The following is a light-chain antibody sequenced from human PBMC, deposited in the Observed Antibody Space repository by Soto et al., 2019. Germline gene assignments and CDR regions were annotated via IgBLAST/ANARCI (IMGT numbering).Light chain of an antibody. CDR3: TSYRDTSTLGV. CDR2: EVT. CDR1: SSDVGGYNY. J-gene: IGLJ1*01. V-gene: IGLV2-14*01. Sequence: QSVLTQPASVSGSPGRAITISCTGTSSDVGGYNYVSWYQQHPGKAPTMIIYEVTNRPSGVSDRFSGSKSGNTAFLTISGLQAEDEADYFCTSYRDTSTLGVFGTGTKV.